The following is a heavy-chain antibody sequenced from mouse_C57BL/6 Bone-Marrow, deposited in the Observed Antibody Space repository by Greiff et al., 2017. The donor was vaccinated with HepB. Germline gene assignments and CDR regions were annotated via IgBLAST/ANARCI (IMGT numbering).Heavy chain of an antibody. D-gene: IGHD1-1*01. J-gene: IGHJ3*01. Sequence: VQLQQSGPELVKPGASVKISCTASGYSFTDYNMNWVKQSTGKSLEWIGVINPNYGTTSYNQKFKGKATLTVDQSSSTAYMQLNSLTSEDSAVYYCASGYYGTPWFAYWGQGTLVTVSA. CDR3: ASGYYGTPWFAY. CDR1: GYSFTDYN. V-gene: IGHV1-39*01. CDR2: INPNYGTT.